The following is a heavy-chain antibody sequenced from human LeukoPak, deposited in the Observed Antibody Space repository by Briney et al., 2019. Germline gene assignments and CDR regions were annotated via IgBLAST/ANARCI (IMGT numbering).Heavy chain of an antibody. J-gene: IGHJ4*02. D-gene: IGHD2-15*01. CDR1: GGSISSSRYY. V-gene: IGHV4-39*07. CDR3: ARDSSCSGGTCYDR. CDR2: IYYSGST. Sequence: SETLSLTCTVSGGSISSSRYYWGWIRQPPGKGLEWIGSIYYSGSTYYKPSLKSRVTISVDTSKNQFSLKLSSVTAADTAVYYCARDSSCSGGTCYDRWGQGTLVTVSS.